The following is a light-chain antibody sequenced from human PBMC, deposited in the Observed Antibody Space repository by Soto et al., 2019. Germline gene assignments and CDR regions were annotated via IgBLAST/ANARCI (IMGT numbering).Light chain of an antibody. CDR2: EVS. V-gene: IGLV2-14*01. CDR1: SSDVGHYNY. Sequence: QSVLTQPASVSGSPGQSITISCTGTSSDVGHYNYVSWYQHHPGKAPKLMIYEVSNRPSGISNRFSGSKSGNTASLTISGLQAEDEADYYCNSYTSSSTHVVFGGGTKLTVL. J-gene: IGLJ2*01. CDR3: NSYTSSSTHVV.